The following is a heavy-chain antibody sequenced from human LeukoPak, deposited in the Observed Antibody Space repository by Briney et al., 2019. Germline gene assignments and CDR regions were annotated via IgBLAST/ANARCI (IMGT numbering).Heavy chain of an antibody. CDR1: GFSFSNSW. V-gene: IGHV3-7*01. Sequence: GGSLRLSCAASGFSFSNSWMSWVRQSPGKGLEWVANINQDGSEKYFVDSVKGRITISRDNAENSLYLQMNSLRVEDTAVYYCARNPGIAAGRGYFYYMGVWGKGTTVTVSS. D-gene: IGHD6-6*01. CDR2: INQDGSEK. CDR3: ARNPGIAAGRGYFYYMGV. J-gene: IGHJ6*03.